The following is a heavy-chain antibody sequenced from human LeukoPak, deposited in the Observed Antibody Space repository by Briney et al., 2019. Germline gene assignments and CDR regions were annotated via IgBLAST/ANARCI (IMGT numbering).Heavy chain of an antibody. J-gene: IGHJ4*02. CDR1: GDSIDSYY. Sequence: PSETLSLTCAVSGDSIDSYYWSWIRQPPGKGLEWIGYIYYRGTTSYNPFLKSRVTISVDTSKNQFSLKLNSVTAADTAVYYCARLPRYGGYDHFDYWGQGILVIVSS. CDR3: ARLPRYGGYDHFDY. CDR2: IYYRGTT. V-gene: IGHV4-59*12. D-gene: IGHD5-12*01.